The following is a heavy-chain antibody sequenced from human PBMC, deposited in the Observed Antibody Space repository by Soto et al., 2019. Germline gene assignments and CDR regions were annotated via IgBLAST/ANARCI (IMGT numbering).Heavy chain of an antibody. D-gene: IGHD2-8*01. J-gene: IGHJ6*02. CDR2: IYPGDSDT. Sequence: GESLKISCKGSGYRFSSYWIAWVRQMPGKGLEWMGIIYPGDSDTMYSPSFQGQVTFSADKSTSTAYLQWSSLKASDTAMYYCARQGSNGAYYYYGMDVWGQGTTVTGSS. CDR1: GYRFSSYW. V-gene: IGHV5-51*01. CDR3: ARQGSNGAYYYYGMDV.